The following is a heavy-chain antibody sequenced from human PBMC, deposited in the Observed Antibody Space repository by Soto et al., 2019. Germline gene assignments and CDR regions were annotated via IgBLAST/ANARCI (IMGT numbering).Heavy chain of an antibody. J-gene: IGHJ4*02. CDR1: GFTFTSYA. Sequence: EVQLLESGGGLVQPEGSLRLSCAASGFTFTSYAMGWVRQAPGKGLEWVSVISSGGSTYYADSVRGRFTISRDNSKDTLSLQINSLRAEDTAVYYCAKRRGAGGHFDYWGQGALVTVSS. CDR3: AKRRGAGGHFDY. CDR2: ISSGGST. D-gene: IGHD2-15*01. V-gene: IGHV3-23*01.